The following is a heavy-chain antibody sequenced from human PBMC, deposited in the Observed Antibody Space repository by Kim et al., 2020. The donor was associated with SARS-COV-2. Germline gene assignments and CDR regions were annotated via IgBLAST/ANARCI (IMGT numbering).Heavy chain of an antibody. D-gene: IGHD2-2*01. V-gene: IGHV4-34*01. J-gene: IGHJ4*02. Sequence: SETLSLTCGVYGGSLSGYFWSWIRQSPGKGLEWIGEISHSGSTNYNPSPKSRITISVDTSDKQFSLKLTSLTAADTAVYYCSRGGPAYFDHWGQGTPVTVSS. CDR3: SRGGPAYFDH. CDR1: GGSLSGYF. CDR2: ISHSGST.